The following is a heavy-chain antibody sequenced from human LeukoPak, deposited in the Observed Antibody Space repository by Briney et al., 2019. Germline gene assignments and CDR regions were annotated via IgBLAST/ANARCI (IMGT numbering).Heavy chain of an antibody. CDR1: GYTFTGYY. D-gene: IGHD3-9*01. J-gene: IGHJ6*03. CDR2: INPNSGGT. V-gene: IGHV1-2*02. Sequence: ASVKVSCKASGYTFTGYYMHWVRQAPGQGLEWLGWINPNSGGTNYAQKFQGRVTMTRDTSISTAYMELSRLRSDDTAVYYCARDLKPLNYYYCMDVWGKGTTVTVSS. CDR3: ARDLKPLNYYYCMDV.